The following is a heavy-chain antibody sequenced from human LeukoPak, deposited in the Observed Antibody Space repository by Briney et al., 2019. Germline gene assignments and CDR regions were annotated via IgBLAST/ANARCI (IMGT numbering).Heavy chain of an antibody. V-gene: IGHV4-38-2*02. D-gene: IGHD1-26*01. CDR1: GFSIRSGYY. CDR2: LHPAGTA. CDR3: AREAERRILN. Sequence: SETLSLTYVVSGFSIRSGYYWGWIRQPPGKGLEWIGDLHPAGTAFYNSSLESRVAMSIDTSKNQFSLKLSSVTAADTAVYYCAREAERRILNWGQGTPVTVSS. J-gene: IGHJ4*02.